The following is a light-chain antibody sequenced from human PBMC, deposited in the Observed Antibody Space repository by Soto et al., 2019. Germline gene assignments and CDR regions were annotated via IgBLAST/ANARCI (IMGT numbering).Light chain of an antibody. CDR2: GAS. J-gene: IGKJ5*01. CDR3: QQYGSSPIT. Sequence: EFVLTQSPATLSLSPGERATLXXRASQSVSSSYLAWYQQKPGQAPRIXIYGASSRATGIPDRFSGSGAGTDFTLTISRLEPEDFAVYYCQQYGSSPITFGQGTRLEIK. CDR1: QSVSSSY. V-gene: IGKV3-20*01.